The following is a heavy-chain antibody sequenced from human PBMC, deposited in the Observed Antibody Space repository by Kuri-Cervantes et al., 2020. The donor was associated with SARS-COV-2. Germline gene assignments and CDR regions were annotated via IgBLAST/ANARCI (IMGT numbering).Heavy chain of an antibody. J-gene: IGHJ4*02. CDR3: AKDPPRGSSWYYCDY. CDR1: GFPFSSYA. Sequence: GGPLRPSCAASGFPFSSYAMSWVRQAPGKGLEWVSAIGGSGGSTYYAASLKGRFTISRDNSKNPLYLQMNSLNAEDTAVYYWAKDPPRGSSWYYCDYWGQGTLVTVSS. CDR2: IGGSGGST. V-gene: IGHV3-23*01. D-gene: IGHD6-13*01.